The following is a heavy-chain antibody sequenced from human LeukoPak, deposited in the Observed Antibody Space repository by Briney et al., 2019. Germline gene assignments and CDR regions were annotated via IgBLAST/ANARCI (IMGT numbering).Heavy chain of an antibody. Sequence: PSETLSLTCAVYGGSFSGYYWSWVRQPPGKGLKWIGEISHSGSSNYNPSLKSRVIMSVDMSKSQFSLKVSSVTAADTAVYFCARLAYYLDSTGYYLYYFDNWGQGTPVTVSS. J-gene: IGHJ4*02. D-gene: IGHD3-22*01. V-gene: IGHV4-34*01. CDR2: ISHSGSS. CDR1: GGSFSGYY. CDR3: ARLAYYLDSTGYYLYYFDN.